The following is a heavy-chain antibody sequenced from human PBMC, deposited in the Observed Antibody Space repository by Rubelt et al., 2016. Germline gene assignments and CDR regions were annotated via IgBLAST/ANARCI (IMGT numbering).Heavy chain of an antibody. J-gene: IGHJ4*02. Sequence: QVQLVESGGGVVQPGRSLRLSCAASGFTFRTYAMHWVRQAPGKGLEWVAVISHDGNYYQHADSVKGRFTISRDNSKNTLYLQINSLRPEDTAVYDCAGCEAAPGNFDYWGQGTLVAVSA. CDR3: AGCEAAPGNFDY. D-gene: IGHD6-25*01. CDR1: GFTFRTYA. V-gene: IGHV3-30*04. CDR2: ISHDGNYY.